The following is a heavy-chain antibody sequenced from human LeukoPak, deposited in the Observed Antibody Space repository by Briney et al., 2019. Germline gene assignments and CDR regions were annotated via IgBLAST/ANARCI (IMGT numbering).Heavy chain of an antibody. Sequence: GGSLRLSCAASGFTFSGSAMHWVRQASGKGLEWVGRIRSKANSYATAYAASVKGRFTISRDDSKNTAYLQMNSLKTEDTAVYYCARSGGTWSYNYWGQGTLVTVSS. CDR2: IRSKANSYAT. CDR3: ARSGGTWSYNY. CDR1: GFTFSGSA. D-gene: IGHD1-26*01. J-gene: IGHJ4*02. V-gene: IGHV3-73*01.